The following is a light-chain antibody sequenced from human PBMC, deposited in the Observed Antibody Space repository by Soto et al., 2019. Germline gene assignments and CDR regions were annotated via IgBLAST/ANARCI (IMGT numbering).Light chain of an antibody. Sequence: QSVLTQPPSASGTPGQRVTLSCSGSSSNIGFNAVNWYQQLPGTAPKLVMHGNSQRPSGVPDRFSGSKSGTSASLAISGLRTEDEAQYYCSSYTSSSTLLVFGGGTQLTVL. CDR3: SSYTSSSTLLV. J-gene: IGLJ3*02. CDR2: GNS. V-gene: IGLV1-44*01. CDR1: SSNIGFNA.